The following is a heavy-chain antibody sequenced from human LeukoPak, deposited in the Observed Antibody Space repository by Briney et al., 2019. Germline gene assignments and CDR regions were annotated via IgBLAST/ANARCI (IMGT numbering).Heavy chain of an antibody. V-gene: IGHV1-18*01. Sequence: ASVKVSCKASGYTFTSYGISWVRQAPGQGLEWMGWISAYNGNTNYAQKLQGRVTMTTDTSTSTAYMELRSLRSDDTAVYYSAQTYYYDSSGYYYFQHWGQGTLVTVSS. CDR3: AQTYYYDSSGYYYFQH. J-gene: IGHJ1*01. D-gene: IGHD3-22*01. CDR1: GYTFTSYG. CDR2: ISAYNGNT.